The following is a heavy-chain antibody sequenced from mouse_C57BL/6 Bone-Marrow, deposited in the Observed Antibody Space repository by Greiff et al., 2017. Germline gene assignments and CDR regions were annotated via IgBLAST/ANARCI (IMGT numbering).Heavy chain of an antibody. CDR2: INPSTGGT. J-gene: IGHJ1*03. CDR1: GYSFTGYY. V-gene: IGHV1-42*01. D-gene: IGHD1-1*01. Sequence: VQLQPSGPELVKPGASVKISCKASGYSFTGYYMNWVKQSPEKSLEWIGEINPSTGGTTSHQKFKAKATLHVDKSSSTAYMQLKSLTSADSAVYYCERYYNGSNYEYMDDWGKGTTVNVSS. CDR3: ERYYNGSNYEYMDD.